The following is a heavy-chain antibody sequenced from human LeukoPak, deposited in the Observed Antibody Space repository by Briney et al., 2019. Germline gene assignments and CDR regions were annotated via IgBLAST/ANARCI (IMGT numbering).Heavy chain of an antibody. V-gene: IGHV3-30*18. CDR3: AKDLQTGDDVSLYYYYYGMDV. D-gene: IGHD7-27*01. J-gene: IGHJ6*04. Sequence: GGPLSLSWAASGLTFSSYGIHWVRKAPGKGLGGVEVISYDGGNKYFADSVKGRFTISRDNSKNTLYLQMSSLRAEDTAVYYCAKDLQTGDDVSLYYYYYGMDVWGKGTTVTVSS. CDR2: ISYDGGNK. CDR1: GLTFSSYG.